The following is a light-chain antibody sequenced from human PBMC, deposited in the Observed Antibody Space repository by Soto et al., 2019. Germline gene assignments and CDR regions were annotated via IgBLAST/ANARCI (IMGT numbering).Light chain of an antibody. CDR1: HSKIGTKA. V-gene: IGLV1-44*01. CDR2: KAD. J-gene: IGLJ3*02. Sequence: QLVLTQPPSASGTPGPRVTISCSGSHSKIGTKAVKWFQQVPGAAPKSLIYKADQRPSGVPDRFSGSKSGTSASLAISGLQPEDEADYYCASWDDSLNGVVFGGGTKVTVL. CDR3: ASWDDSLNGVV.